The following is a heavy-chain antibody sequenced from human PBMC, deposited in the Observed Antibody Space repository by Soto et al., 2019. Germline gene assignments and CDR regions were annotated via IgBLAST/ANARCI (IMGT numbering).Heavy chain of an antibody. CDR3: ARDYGDAFDI. CDR1: GYTFTGYY. D-gene: IGHD4-17*01. V-gene: IGHV1-2*02. CDR2: INPNSGGT. J-gene: IGHJ3*02. Sequence: ASVTVSCKASGYTFTGYYMHWVRQAPGQGLEWMGWINPNSGGTNYEQEVRARVTLTRDTSIRSANKELRRLRSDDPAPKYCARDYGDAFDIWGQGTMVTVSS.